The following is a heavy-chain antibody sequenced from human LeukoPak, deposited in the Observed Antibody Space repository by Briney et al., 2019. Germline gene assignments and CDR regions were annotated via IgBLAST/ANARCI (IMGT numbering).Heavy chain of an antibody. CDR1: GFTFSSYG. J-gene: IGHJ4*02. CDR3: AKDGIAVADY. Sequence: PGGSLRLSCAASGFTFSSYGMHWVRQAPGKGLEWVAVISYDGSNKYYADSVKGRFTISRDNSKNTLYLQMNSLRAEDTAVYYCAKDGIAVADYWGQGTLATVSS. V-gene: IGHV3-30*18. D-gene: IGHD6-19*01. CDR2: ISYDGSNK.